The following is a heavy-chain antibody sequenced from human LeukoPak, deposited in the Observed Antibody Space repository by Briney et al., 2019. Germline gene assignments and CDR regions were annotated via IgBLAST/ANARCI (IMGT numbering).Heavy chain of an antibody. J-gene: IGHJ4*02. CDR1: GLTFSIYD. CDR2: ITRGVGST. CDR3: AKKGQADDDGKPD. Sequence: GGSLRLSCAASGLTFSIYDLSWVRQAPGKGLVCVSAITRGVGSTYYADSVKGRFTISRDNSKNTLYLQMNNLRVDDTAVYYCAKKGQADDDGKPDWGQGTLVTVSP. D-gene: IGHD1-1*01. V-gene: IGHV3-23*01.